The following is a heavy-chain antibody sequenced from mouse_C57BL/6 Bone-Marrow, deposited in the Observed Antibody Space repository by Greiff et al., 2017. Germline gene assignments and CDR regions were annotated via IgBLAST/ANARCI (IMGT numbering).Heavy chain of an antibody. V-gene: IGHV2-2*01. CDR1: GFSLTSYG. J-gene: IGHJ2*01. CDR2: IWSGGST. CDR3: ATPYH. Sequence: QVQLQQSGPGLVQPSQSLSITCTVSGFSLTSYGVHWVRQSPGKGLEWLGVIWSGGSTDYNAAFISRLSISKDNSKSQVFFKMNSLQADDTAIYYCATPYHWGQGTTLTVSS.